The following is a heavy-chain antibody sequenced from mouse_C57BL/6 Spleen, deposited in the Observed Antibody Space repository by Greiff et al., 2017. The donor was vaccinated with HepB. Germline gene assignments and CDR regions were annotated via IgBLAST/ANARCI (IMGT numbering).Heavy chain of an antibody. Sequence: VQLKESGPELVKPGASVKISCKASGYSFTGYYMNWVKQSPEKSLEWIGEINPSTGGTTYNQKFKAKATLTVDKSSSTAYMQLKSLTSEDSAVYYCASTTADYFDYWGQGTTLTVSS. CDR2: INPSTGGT. CDR3: ASTTADYFDY. J-gene: IGHJ2*01. CDR1: GYSFTGYY. V-gene: IGHV1-42*01. D-gene: IGHD1-2*01.